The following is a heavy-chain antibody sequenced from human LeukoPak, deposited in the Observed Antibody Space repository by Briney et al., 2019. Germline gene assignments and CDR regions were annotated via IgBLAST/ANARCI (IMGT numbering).Heavy chain of an antibody. J-gene: IGHJ6*02. V-gene: IGHV3-9*01. Sequence: PGGSLRLSCAASGFTFDDYAMHWVRQAPGEGLEWVSGISWNSGSIGYADSVKGRFTISRDNAKNSLYLQMNSLRAEDTASYYCARAYCSGGSCYAFYYYGMDVWGQGTTVTVSS. CDR1: GFTFDDYA. CDR3: ARAYCSGGSCYAFYYYGMDV. CDR2: ISWNSGSI. D-gene: IGHD2-15*01.